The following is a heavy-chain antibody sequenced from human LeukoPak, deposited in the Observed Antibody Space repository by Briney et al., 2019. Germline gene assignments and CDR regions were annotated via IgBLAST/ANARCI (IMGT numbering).Heavy chain of an antibody. CDR3: AREGPGDFWSGSYNWFDP. V-gene: IGHV1-2*02. Sequence: GASVKVSCKASGYAFTGYYMHWVRQAPGQGLEWMGWINPNSGGTNYAQKFQGRVTMTRDTSISTAYMELSRLRSDDTAVYYCAREGPGDFWSGSYNWFDPWGQGTLVTVSS. J-gene: IGHJ5*02. CDR2: INPNSGGT. CDR1: GYAFTGYY. D-gene: IGHD3-3*01.